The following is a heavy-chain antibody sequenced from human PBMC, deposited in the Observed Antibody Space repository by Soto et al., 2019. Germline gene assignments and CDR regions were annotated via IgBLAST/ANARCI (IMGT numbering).Heavy chain of an antibody. J-gene: IGHJ6*02. Sequence: LRLSCAASGFTFSSYGMHWVRQAPGKGLEWVAVISYDGSNKYYADSVKGRFTISRDNSKNTLYLQMNSLRAEDTAVYYCASPYYDFWSGYTAPLFNMDVWGQGNTVTVSS. V-gene: IGHV3-30*03. D-gene: IGHD3-3*01. CDR3: ASPYYDFWSGYTAPLFNMDV. CDR2: ISYDGSNK. CDR1: GFTFSSYG.